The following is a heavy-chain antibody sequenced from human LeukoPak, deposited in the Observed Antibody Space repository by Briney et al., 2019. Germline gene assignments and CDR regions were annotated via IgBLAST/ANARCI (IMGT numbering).Heavy chain of an antibody. CDR3: ARDMVRGVIKAIFDY. V-gene: IGHV3-21*01. Sequence: GGSLRLSCAASGFTFSSYAMSWVRQAPGKGLEWVSSISSSSSYIYYADSVKGRFTISRDNAKNSLYLQMNSLRAEDTAVYYCARDMVRGVIKAIFDYWGQGTLVTVSS. CDR1: GFTFSSYA. D-gene: IGHD3-10*01. CDR2: ISSSSSYI. J-gene: IGHJ4*02.